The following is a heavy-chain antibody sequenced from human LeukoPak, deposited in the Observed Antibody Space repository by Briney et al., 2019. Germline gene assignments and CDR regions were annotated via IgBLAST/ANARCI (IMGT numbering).Heavy chain of an antibody. V-gene: IGHV4-59*01. CDR3: ARYDHYYGYSSGPWYFDL. CDR2: IYYSGST. J-gene: IGHJ2*01. D-gene: IGHD3-22*01. CDR1: GGSISSYY. Sequence: SETLSLTCTVSGGSISSYYWSWLRQPPGKGLEWLGYIYYSGSTNYNPSLKSRVTISVDKPKDQFSLKLSSVPAPGPALYLRARYDHYYGYSSGPWYFDLWGRGTLVSVS.